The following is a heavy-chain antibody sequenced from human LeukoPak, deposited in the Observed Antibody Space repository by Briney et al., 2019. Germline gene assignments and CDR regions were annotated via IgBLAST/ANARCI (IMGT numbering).Heavy chain of an antibody. D-gene: IGHD2-15*01. CDR2: IKSKTDGGTT. J-gene: IGHJ4*02. CDR1: GFTFSNAW. CDR3: TTLTVQIGYCSGGSCYSWDY. Sequence: GGSLRLSCAASGFTFSNAWMSWVRQAPGKGLEWVGRIKSKTDGGTTDYAAPVKGRFTISRGDSKNTLYLQMNSLKTEDTAVYYCTTLTVQIGYCSGGSCYSWDYWGQGTLVTVSS. V-gene: IGHV3-15*01.